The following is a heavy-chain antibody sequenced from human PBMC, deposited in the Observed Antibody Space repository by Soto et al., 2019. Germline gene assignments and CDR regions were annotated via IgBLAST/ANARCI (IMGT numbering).Heavy chain of an antibody. Sequence: GGSLRLSCAASGFTFSSYAMHWVRQAPGKGLEWVAVISYDGSNKYFADSVKGRYTISRDNAKNTLYLKMNSLRSEGTAVCYCARDGDPCAILACRYSFYCCMDDWGQGTMVTVSS. CDR3: ARDGDPCAILACRYSFYCCMDD. CDR2: ISYDGSNK. J-gene: IGHJ6*02. V-gene: IGHV3-30*04. CDR1: GFTFSSYA. D-gene: IGHD2-2*02.